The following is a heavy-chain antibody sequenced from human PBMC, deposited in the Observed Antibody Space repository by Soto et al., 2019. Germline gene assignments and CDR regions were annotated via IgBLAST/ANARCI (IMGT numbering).Heavy chain of an antibody. CDR2: IYYSGST. J-gene: IGHJ4*02. CDR1: GGSISSGGYY. Sequence: PSETLSLTCTVSGGSISSGGYYWSWIRQHPGKGLEWIGYIYYSGSTYYNPSLKSRVTISVDTSKNQFSLKLSSVTAADTAVYYCARVKRNTVTTFDYWGRGTLVTVSS. D-gene: IGHD4-17*01. V-gene: IGHV4-31*03. CDR3: ARVKRNTVTTFDY.